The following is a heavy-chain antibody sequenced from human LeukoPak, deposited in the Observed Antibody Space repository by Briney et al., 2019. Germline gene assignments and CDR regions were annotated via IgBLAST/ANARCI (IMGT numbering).Heavy chain of an antibody. Sequence: ASVKVSCKASGGTFSSYAINWVRQAPGQGLEWMGWINPNSGRTNYAQNFQGRVTMTRDPSISTAYMELSGLTSNDTAVYYCARTREYSSSWYFPPFDPWGQGTLVTVSS. D-gene: IGHD6-13*01. CDR2: INPNSGRT. J-gene: IGHJ5*02. V-gene: IGHV1-2*02. CDR1: GGTFSSYA. CDR3: ARTREYSSSWYFPPFDP.